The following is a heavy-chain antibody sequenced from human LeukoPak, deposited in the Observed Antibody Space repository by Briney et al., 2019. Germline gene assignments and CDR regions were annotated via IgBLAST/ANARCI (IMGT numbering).Heavy chain of an antibody. V-gene: IGHV1-18*01. D-gene: IGHD2-2*01. CDR2: ISAYNGNT. CDR1: GYTFTSYG. CDR3: ARCPPDCSSTSCYVNYYYYYYMDV. Sequence: ASVKVSCKASGYTFTSYGISWVRQAPGQGLEWMGWISAYNGNTNYAQKLQGRVTMTTDTSTSTAYMELRSLRSDDTAVYYCARCPPDCSSTSCYVNYYYYYYMDVWGKGTTVTVSS. J-gene: IGHJ6*03.